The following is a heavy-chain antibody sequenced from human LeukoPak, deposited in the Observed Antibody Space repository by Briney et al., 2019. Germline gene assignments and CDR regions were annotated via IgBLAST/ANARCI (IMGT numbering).Heavy chain of an antibody. J-gene: IGHJ4*02. D-gene: IGHD3-10*01. Sequence: GRSLRLSCAASGFTFDDYAMHWVRQAPGKGLEWVSGISWNSGSIGYADSVKGRFTISRDNAKNSLYLQMNSLRAEDMALYYCAKDSGGQHICGPFDYWGQGTLVTVSS. CDR2: ISWNSGSI. CDR3: AKDSGGQHICGPFDY. V-gene: IGHV3-9*03. CDR1: GFTFDDYA.